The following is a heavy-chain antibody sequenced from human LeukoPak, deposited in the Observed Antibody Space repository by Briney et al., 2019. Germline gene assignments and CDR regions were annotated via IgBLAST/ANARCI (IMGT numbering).Heavy chain of an antibody. CDR3: ATPYCSGISCLDVFNM. CDR1: GVSVSDGRYY. D-gene: IGHD2-2*01. J-gene: IGHJ3*02. V-gene: IGHV4-31*03. Sequence: SETLSLTCNVSGVSVSDGRYYWTWIRQHPGKGLEWIGYKYYSGSAKYDPSLKSRLTISIDTSKNQFSLQLSSVTAADTATYYCATPYCSGISCLDVFNMWGQGTGVTVSS. CDR2: KYYSGSA.